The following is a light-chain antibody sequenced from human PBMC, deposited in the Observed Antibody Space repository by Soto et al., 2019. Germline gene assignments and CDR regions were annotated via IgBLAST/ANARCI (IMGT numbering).Light chain of an antibody. J-gene: IGKJ5*01. CDR3: QEHTTCSRA. CDR2: TTS. V-gene: IGKV3-15*01. Sequence: IVMTQCPATLSVSPGERLTLFCGASQNVSSNLAWYQQTPGQAPSLLIYTTSSRAAGVPARFSGSGSGTEFTLPTRSLQSEDVALSYCQEHTTCSRAFGRGTQVEIK. CDR1: QNVSSN.